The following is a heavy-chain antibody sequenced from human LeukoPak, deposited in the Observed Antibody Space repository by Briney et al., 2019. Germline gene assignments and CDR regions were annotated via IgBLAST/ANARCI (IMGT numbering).Heavy chain of an antibody. J-gene: IGHJ4*02. CDR2: IYPGNSDP. D-gene: IGHD2-2*01. CDR3: ARRQGCSSTSCPPDY. CDR1: GYRFNTYW. Sequence: GGSLKISCRGSGYRFNTYWIGWVRQMPGKGLEGMGIIYPGNSDPRYSPSFQGQVTMSADKSINTAYLQWSSLKASDTAMYYCARRQGCSSTSCPPDYWGQGTLVTVSS. V-gene: IGHV5-51*01.